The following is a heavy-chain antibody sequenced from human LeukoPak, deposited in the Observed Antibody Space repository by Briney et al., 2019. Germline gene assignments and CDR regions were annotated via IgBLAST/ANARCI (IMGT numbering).Heavy chain of an antibody. CDR3: ARARGDDYVWGSYREYYFDY. D-gene: IGHD3-16*02. J-gene: IGHJ4*02. CDR2: IYYSGGT. Sequence: SETLSLTCTVSGGSISSYYWSWIRQPPGKGLEWIGYIYYSGGTNYNPSLKSRVTISVDTSKNQFSLKLSSVTAADTAVYYCARARGDDYVWGSYREYYFDYWGQGTLVTVSS. CDR1: GGSISSYY. V-gene: IGHV4-59*01.